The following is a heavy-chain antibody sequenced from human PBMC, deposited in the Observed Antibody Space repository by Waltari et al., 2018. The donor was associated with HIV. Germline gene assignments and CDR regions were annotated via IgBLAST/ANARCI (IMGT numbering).Heavy chain of an antibody. CDR2: LNSDGSSR. CDR1: GCRVGNHS. CDR3: ARASHYIEFSTFDGDYYFDV. J-gene: IGHJ4*02. Sequence: VQLVESGGGSIKTGGSLRHSCTASGCRVGNHSMDWDGQGPGKGLVWVARLNSDGSSRNYADAVKGRFVISRDNARNTVYLQLNSLRVEDTAMYFCARASHYIEFSTFDGDYYFDVWGRGTRVAVSS. D-gene: IGHD2-15*01. V-gene: IGHV3-74*01.